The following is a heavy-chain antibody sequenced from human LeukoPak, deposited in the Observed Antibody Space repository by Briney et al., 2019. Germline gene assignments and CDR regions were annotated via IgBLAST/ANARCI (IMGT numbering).Heavy chain of an antibody. D-gene: IGHD3-22*01. CDR2: ISTYSGNT. V-gene: IGHV1-18*01. CDR1: GYTFTTYG. Sequence: ASVKVSCKASGYTFTTYGISWVRQAPGQGPEWMGWISTYSGNTNQAQKLQGRVTMTTDTSTRTAYMELRSLRSDDTAVYYCARDYYDSSGYYYVFAYWGQGTLVTVSS. J-gene: IGHJ4*02. CDR3: ARDYYDSSGYYYVFAY.